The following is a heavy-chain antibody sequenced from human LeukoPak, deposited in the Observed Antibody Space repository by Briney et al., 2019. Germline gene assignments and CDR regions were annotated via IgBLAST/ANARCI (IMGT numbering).Heavy chain of an antibody. Sequence: GGSLRLSCATSGLSFSTYAMTWVRQAPGKGLEWVSGISGGGGSTYDAGSVKGRFTISRDISKNTLYLQMNSLKVEDTAVYYCARHNWFDPWGQGTLVTVTS. CDR1: GLSFSTYA. V-gene: IGHV3-23*01. J-gene: IGHJ5*02. CDR3: ARHNWFDP. CDR2: ISGGGGST.